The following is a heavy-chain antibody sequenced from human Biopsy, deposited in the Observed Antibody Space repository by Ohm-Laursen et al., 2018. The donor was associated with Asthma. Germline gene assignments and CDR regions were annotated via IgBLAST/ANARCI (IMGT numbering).Heavy chain of an antibody. D-gene: IGHD1-26*01. Sequence: SLRLSCAASGFTFDDYAMHWVRQAPGKGLEWVSGISWNSGSIGYADSVKGRFTISRDNAKNSLYPQMNSLRAEDTVLYYCAKGEWELLEANFDYWGQGTLVTVSS. V-gene: IGHV3-9*01. CDR3: AKGEWELLEANFDY. CDR2: ISWNSGSI. J-gene: IGHJ4*02. CDR1: GFTFDDYA.